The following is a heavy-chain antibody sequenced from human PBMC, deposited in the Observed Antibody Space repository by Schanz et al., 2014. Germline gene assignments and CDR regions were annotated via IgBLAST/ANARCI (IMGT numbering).Heavy chain of an antibody. CDR2: IIPILGIA. CDR1: RSTFSSYT. D-gene: IGHD6-6*01. CDR3: ARDQSPYTNSSDVRYFDY. V-gene: IGHV1-69*08. Sequence: QLQLVQSGAEVKKPGSSVKVSCKASRSTFSSYTISWVRQAPGQGLEWMGRIIPILGIANYAQKFQGRVTNTADKSTSTAYMDLRSLRSDDTAVYYCARDQSPYTNSSDVRYFDYWGQGSLVTVSS. J-gene: IGHJ4*02.